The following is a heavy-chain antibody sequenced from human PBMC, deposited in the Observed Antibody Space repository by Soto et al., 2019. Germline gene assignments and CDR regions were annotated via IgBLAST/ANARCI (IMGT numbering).Heavy chain of an antibody. Sequence: QVQLVESGGGVVQPGRSLRLSCAASGFTFSSYAMHWVRQAPGKGLEWVAVISYDGSNKYYADSVKCRFTISRDNSKNTLYLQMNSLRAEDTAVYYCARDLGVPPSSSSPLDYWGQGTLVTVSS. CDR3: ARDLGVPPSSSSPLDY. CDR1: GFTFSSYA. V-gene: IGHV3-30-3*01. D-gene: IGHD6-6*01. CDR2: ISYDGSNK. J-gene: IGHJ4*02.